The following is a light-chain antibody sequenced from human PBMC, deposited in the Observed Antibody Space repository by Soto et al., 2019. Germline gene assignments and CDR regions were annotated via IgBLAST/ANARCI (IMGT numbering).Light chain of an antibody. CDR2: NNN. CDR3: AAWDDSLNARGV. V-gene: IGLV1-44*01. CDR1: RSNIGNNA. Sequence: QSVLTQPPSASGTPGQRVTISCSGSRSNIGNNAVSWYQQLPGTAPKLLIYNNNQRPSGVPDRFSGSKSGTSASLAISGLHSEDEADYYCAAWDDSLNARGVFGGGTQLTVL. J-gene: IGLJ3*02.